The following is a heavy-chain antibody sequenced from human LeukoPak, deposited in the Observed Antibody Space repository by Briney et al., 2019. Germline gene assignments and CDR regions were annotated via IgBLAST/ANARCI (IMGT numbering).Heavy chain of an antibody. Sequence: SETLSLTCAVYGGSFSGYYWSWIRQPPGKGLEWIGEINHSGSTNYNPSLKSRVTISVDTSENQFSLKLSSVTAADTAVYYCARAPGAALDWGQGTLVSVSS. V-gene: IGHV4-34*01. CDR1: GGSFSGYY. CDR3: ARAPGAALD. J-gene: IGHJ4*02. D-gene: IGHD2-15*01. CDR2: INHSGST.